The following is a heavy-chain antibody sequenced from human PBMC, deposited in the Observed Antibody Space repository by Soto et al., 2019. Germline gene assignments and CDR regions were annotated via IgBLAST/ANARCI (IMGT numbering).Heavy chain of an antibody. CDR3: ARDGPSSSYYDSSGGFDP. D-gene: IGHD3-22*01. CDR2: IHYSGST. CDR1: GGSISSYY. J-gene: IGHJ5*02. Sequence: SETLSLTCTVSGGSISSYYWSWIRQPPGKGREGIGDIHYSGSTNYTPSVKSRVTICVDTSENRGPLKLSSVTGADAAVYCCARDGPSSSYYDSSGGFDPWGQGTLVTVSS. V-gene: IGHV4-59*01.